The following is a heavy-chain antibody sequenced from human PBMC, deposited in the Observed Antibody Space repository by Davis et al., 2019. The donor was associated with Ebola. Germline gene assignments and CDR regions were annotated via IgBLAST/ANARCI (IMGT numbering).Heavy chain of an antibody. J-gene: IGHJ4*02. Sequence: PGGSLRLSCAASGFTFRNFCMSWVRQAPGKGLEWVANIKDDGSEKYYVDSVKDRFTISRDNAKNSLYLQMNSLRAEDTAVYYCASGQHDFWSAYYGYWGQGTLVTFSS. D-gene: IGHD3-3*01. CDR1: GFTFRNFC. CDR3: ASGQHDFWSAYYGY. V-gene: IGHV3-7*03. CDR2: IKDDGSEK.